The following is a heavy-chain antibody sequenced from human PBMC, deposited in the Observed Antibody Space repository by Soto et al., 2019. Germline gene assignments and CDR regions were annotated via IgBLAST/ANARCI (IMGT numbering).Heavy chain of an antibody. D-gene: IGHD1-20*01. CDR2: IWYDGSNK. CDR1: GFTFSSYG. J-gene: IGHJ4*02. Sequence: GGSLRLSCAASGFTFSSYGMHWVRQAPGKGLEWVAVIWYDGSNKYYADSVKGRFTISRDNSKNTLYLQMNSLRAEDTAVYYCARAPITGKLDYSGQGTLVTVSS. CDR3: ARAPITGKLDY. V-gene: IGHV3-33*01.